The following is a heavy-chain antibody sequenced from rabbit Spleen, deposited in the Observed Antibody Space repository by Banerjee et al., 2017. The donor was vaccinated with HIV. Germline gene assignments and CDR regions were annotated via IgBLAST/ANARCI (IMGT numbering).Heavy chain of an antibody. CDR1: GLDLSSRYW. J-gene: IGHJ4*01. D-gene: IGHD4-2*01. Sequence: QEQLEESGGGLVKPGASLTLTCKASGLDLSSRYWICWVRQAPGKGLEWIACIDVIKSGDTYYASWAKGRFTISKTSSTTVDLKMTSLTAADTATYFCARDAAGREDFNLWGPGTLVTVS. CDR2: IDVIKSGDT. V-gene: IGHV1S45*01. CDR3: ARDAAGREDFNL.